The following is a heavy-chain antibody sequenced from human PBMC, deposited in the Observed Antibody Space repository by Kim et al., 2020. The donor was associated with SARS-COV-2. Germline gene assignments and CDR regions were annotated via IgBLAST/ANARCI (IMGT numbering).Heavy chain of an antibody. Sequence: GGSLRLSCAASGFTVSHYFMSWVRQAPGKGLEWVSVIYSGGSTYYADSVKGRFTISRDNSNNTLYLQMNSLRTEDTAVYYCARVGAGDSSWYDYWSQGTLVTVAS. J-gene: IGHJ4*02. CDR1: GFTVSHYF. CDR3: ARVGAGDSSWYDY. CDR2: IYSGGST. V-gene: IGHV3-53*01. D-gene: IGHD6-13*01.